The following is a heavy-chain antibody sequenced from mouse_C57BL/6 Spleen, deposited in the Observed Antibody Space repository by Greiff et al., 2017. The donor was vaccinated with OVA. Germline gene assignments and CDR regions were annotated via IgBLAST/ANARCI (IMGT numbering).Heavy chain of an antibody. CDR1: GFPITSGYY. Sequence: QVQLKESGPGLVKPSQSLFLTCSITGFPITSGYYWIWIRQSPGKPLEWMGYITHSGETFYNPSLQSPISITRETSKNQFFLQLNSVTTEDTAMYYCAGLYYDYDGKVGDWYFDVWGTGTTVTVSS. D-gene: IGHD2-4*01. CDR2: ITHSGET. CDR3: AGLYYDYDGKVGDWYFDV. J-gene: IGHJ1*03. V-gene: IGHV12-3*01.